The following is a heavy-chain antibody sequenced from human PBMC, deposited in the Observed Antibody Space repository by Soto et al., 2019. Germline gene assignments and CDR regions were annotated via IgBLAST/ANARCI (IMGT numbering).Heavy chain of an antibody. D-gene: IGHD1-1*01. V-gene: IGHV4-39*01. Sequence: QMQLQESGPGLVKPSETLSLTCTVSGGSISRNSYYWGWIRQPPGKGLEWIGSIYYSGSTYYNPSRKSRVTISVDTSRTQFSLKLSSVTAADTAVYYCARHDWNGVDYWGQGTLVTVSS. CDR1: GGSISRNSYY. J-gene: IGHJ4*02. CDR2: IYYSGST. CDR3: ARHDWNGVDY.